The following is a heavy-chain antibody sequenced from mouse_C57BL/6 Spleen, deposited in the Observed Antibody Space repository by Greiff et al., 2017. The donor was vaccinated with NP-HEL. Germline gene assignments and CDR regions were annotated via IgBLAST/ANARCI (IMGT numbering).Heavy chain of an antibody. CDR1: GFNIKDYY. V-gene: IGHV14-2*01. CDR2: IDPEDGET. Sequence: EVKLMESGAELVKPGASVKLSCTASGFNIKDYYMHWVKQRTEQGLEWIGRIDPEDGETKYVPKFQGKATITADTSSNTAYLQLSSLTSEDTAVYYCARGGDDLAWFAYWGQGTLVTVSA. J-gene: IGHJ3*01. CDR3: ARGGDDLAWFAY.